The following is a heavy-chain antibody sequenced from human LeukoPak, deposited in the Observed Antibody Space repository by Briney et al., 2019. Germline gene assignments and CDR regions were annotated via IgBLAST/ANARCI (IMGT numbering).Heavy chain of an antibody. CDR2: ITSSGNT. J-gene: IGHJ4*02. CDR3: AKYCSGGNCYSGLY. Sequence: PRGSPRPSCAASGFIFSNYATTWVRQAPGKGLQWVSTITSSGNTHYADSVKGRFTISKDNSKNTLYLQMNSLRAEDTALYYCAKYCSGGNCYSGLYWGGGTLGSVSS. D-gene: IGHD2-15*01. V-gene: IGHV3-23*01. CDR1: GFIFSNYA.